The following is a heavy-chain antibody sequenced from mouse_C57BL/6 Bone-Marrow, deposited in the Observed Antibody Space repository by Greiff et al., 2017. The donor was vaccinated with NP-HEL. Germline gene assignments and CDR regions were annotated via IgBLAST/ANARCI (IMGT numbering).Heavy chain of an antibody. V-gene: IGHV2-2*01. CDR1: GFSLTSYG. J-gene: IGHJ3*01. D-gene: IGHD2-2*01. Sequence: QVQLQQSGPGLVQPSQSLSITCTVSGFSLTSYGVHWVRQSPGKGLEWLGVIWSGGGTAYNAGFITRLSISKDNSKSQGFLKMNSLQADDTAIYYCARNGLPAWFAYWGQGTLVTVSA. CDR2: IWSGGGT. CDR3: ARNGLPAWFAY.